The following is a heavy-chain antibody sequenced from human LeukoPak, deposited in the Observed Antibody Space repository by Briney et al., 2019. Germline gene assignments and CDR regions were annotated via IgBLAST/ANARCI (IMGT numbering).Heavy chain of an antibody. D-gene: IGHD2-2*01. Sequence: GGSLRLSCAASGFTFSSYAMSWVRQAPGKGLEWVAVISYDGSNKYYADSVKGRFTISRDNSKNTLFLLMNSLTHEDTAVYYCARGVEVVAADVFDHWGQGSLVTVSS. V-gene: IGHV3-30*03. CDR2: ISYDGSNK. CDR1: GFTFSSYA. J-gene: IGHJ4*02. CDR3: ARGVEVVAADVFDH.